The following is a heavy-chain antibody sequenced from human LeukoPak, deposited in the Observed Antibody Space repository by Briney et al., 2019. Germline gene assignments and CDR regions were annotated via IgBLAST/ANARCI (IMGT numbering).Heavy chain of an antibody. V-gene: IGHV3-74*01. D-gene: IGHD1-26*01. CDR2: ISGDGSII. Sequence: PGGSLRLSCAASRFTFTNYWMHWVRQGPGKGLVWVSRISGDGSIIRYADSVKGRFTISRDNAKNTLYLQMNSLRAEDTAVYYCARGGSPPEALGDTFDIWGQGTMVTVSS. J-gene: IGHJ3*02. CDR3: ARGGSPPEALGDTFDI. CDR1: RFTFTNYW.